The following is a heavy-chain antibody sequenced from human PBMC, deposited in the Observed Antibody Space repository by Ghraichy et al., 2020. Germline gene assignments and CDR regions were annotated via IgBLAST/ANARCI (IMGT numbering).Heavy chain of an antibody. D-gene: IGHD1-7*01. V-gene: IGHV4-59*08. CDR2: IYYSGST. CDR3: ASAYQELPPYFDY. J-gene: IGHJ4*02. CDR1: AGSIISYY. Sequence: SQTLSLTCTVSAGSIISYYWSWIRQPPGKGLEWIGYIYYSGSTNYNPSLNSRVTISVDTSKNQLSLRLRSVTAADTAVYYCASAYQELPPYFDYWGQGTLVTVSS.